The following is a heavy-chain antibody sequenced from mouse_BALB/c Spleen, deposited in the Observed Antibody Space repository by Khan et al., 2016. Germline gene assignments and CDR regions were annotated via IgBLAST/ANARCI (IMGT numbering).Heavy chain of an antibody. Sequence: EVQLQESGPGLVKPSQSLSLTCTVTGYSITSGYGWNWIRQFPGNKLEWMCYIRDSGSTNYNPSLKSRISITRDTSKNQSFLQLNSVTTEDTATYDCARTARIKYWGQGTTLTVSA. CDR1: GYSITSGYG. J-gene: IGHJ2*01. CDR2: IRDSGST. V-gene: IGHV3-1*02. CDR3: ARTARIKY. D-gene: IGHD1-2*01.